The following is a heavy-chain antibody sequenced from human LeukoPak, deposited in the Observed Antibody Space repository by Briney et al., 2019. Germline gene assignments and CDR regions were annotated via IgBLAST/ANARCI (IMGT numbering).Heavy chain of an antibody. Sequence: SETLSLTCTVSGDSISSGFYFWSWIRQPPGKGLEWIGEINHSGSTNYNPSLKSRVTISVDTSKNQFSLKLSSVTAADTAVYYCARVSESSGFPYAFDIWGQGTMVTVSS. D-gene: IGHD3-22*01. CDR3: ARVSESSGFPYAFDI. CDR2: INHSGST. V-gene: IGHV4-39*07. J-gene: IGHJ3*02. CDR1: GDSISSGFYF.